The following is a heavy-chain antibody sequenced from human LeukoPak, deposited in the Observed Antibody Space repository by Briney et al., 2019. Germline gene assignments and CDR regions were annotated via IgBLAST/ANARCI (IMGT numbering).Heavy chain of an antibody. Sequence: PGGSLRLSCAASGFTFSIYAMHWVRQAPGKGLERVAVISYDGSNKYYADSVKGRFTISRDNSKNTLYLQMNSLRAEDTAVYYCARGGVVPAAPDYWGQGTLVTVSS. CDR1: GFTFSIYA. D-gene: IGHD2-2*01. CDR2: ISYDGSNK. V-gene: IGHV3-30*04. CDR3: ARGGVVPAAPDY. J-gene: IGHJ4*02.